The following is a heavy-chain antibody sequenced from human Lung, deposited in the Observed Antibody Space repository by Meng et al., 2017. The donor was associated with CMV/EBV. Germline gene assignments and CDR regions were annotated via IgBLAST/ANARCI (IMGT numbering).Heavy chain of an antibody. CDR2: ISSSSSTI. CDR3: ATMPQSGSYSHSYYYGMDV. Sequence: GESLKISCAASGFTFSSYSMNWVRQAPGKGLEWVSYISSSSSTIYYADSVKGRFTISRDNAKNSLYLQMNSLRAEDTAVYYCATMPQSGSYSHSYYYGMDVWGRGTTVTGSS. V-gene: IGHV3-48*04. D-gene: IGHD1-26*01. CDR1: GFTFSSYS. J-gene: IGHJ6*01.